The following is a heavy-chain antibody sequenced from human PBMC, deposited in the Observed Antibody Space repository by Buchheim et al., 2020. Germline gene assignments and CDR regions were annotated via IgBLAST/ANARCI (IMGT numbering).Heavy chain of an antibody. V-gene: IGHV4-39*02. D-gene: IGHD3-10*01. CDR3: GSTLRGWFGVGDY. Sequence: QLQLQESGPRLVKPSETLSLTCTVSGGSITSDSHYWGWIRQPPGKGLEWIASIYYSSGSTYYNPSLKSRVTISVDTSKTHFSLKLTSLTAADTAVYYCGSTLRGWFGVGDYWGQGAL. CDR1: GGSITSDSHY. J-gene: IGHJ4*02. CDR2: IYYSSGST.